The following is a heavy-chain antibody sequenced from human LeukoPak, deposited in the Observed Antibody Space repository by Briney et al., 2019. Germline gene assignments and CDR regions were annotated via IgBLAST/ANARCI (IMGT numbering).Heavy chain of an antibody. CDR1: GFTFSSYG. CDR2: ISYDGSNK. J-gene: IGHJ4*02. V-gene: IGHV3-30*18. CDR3: ANFPSGRYPRWCYFDY. D-gene: IGHD3-10*01. Sequence: GRSLRLSCAASGFTFSSYGKQWLPQAPGKGLEWVAVISYDGSNKYYAVSVKGRFTISRDNSKNTLYLQMNSLRAEDTAVYYCANFPSGRYPRWCYFDYWGQGPLVTVSS.